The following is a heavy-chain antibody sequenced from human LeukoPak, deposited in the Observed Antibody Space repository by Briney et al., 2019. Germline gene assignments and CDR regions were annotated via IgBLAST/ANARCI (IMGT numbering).Heavy chain of an antibody. CDR3: ARVSSFYYDSSGYYFDY. CDR1: GYTFTSYV. D-gene: IGHD3-22*01. J-gene: IGHJ4*02. V-gene: IGHV1-18*01. Sequence: ASVKVSCKASGYTFTSYVISWVRQAPGQGLEWMGWISAYNGNTNYAQKLQGRVTMTTDTSTSTAYMELRSLRSDDRAVYYCARVSSFYYDSSGYYFDYWGQGTLVTVSS. CDR2: ISAYNGNT.